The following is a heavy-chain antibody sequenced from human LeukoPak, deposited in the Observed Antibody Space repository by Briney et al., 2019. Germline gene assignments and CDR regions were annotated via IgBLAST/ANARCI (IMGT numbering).Heavy chain of an antibody. Sequence: PGGSLRLSCAASGFTFSSYAMSWVRQAPGKGLEWVSYISSSSSTIYYADSVKGRFTISRDNAKNSLYLQMNSLRAEDTAVYYCARDPRADAFDIWGQGTMVTVSS. CDR1: GFTFSSYA. J-gene: IGHJ3*02. CDR3: ARDPRADAFDI. CDR2: ISSSSSTI. V-gene: IGHV3-48*01.